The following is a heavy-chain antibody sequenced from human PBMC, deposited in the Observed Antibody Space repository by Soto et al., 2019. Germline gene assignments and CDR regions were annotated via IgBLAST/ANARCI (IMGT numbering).Heavy chain of an antibody. Sequence: PGGSLRLSCAASGFTFSDYYMSWIRQAPGKGLEWVSYISSSGSTIYYADSVKGRFTISRDNAKNSLYLQMNSLRAEDTAVYYCARELYSYCCSCFDYCGHLXLFPVCS. CDR3: ARELYSYCCSCFDY. D-gene: IGHD5-18*01. CDR1: GFTFSDYY. J-gene: IGHJ4*01. V-gene: IGHV3-11*01. CDR2: ISSSGSTI.